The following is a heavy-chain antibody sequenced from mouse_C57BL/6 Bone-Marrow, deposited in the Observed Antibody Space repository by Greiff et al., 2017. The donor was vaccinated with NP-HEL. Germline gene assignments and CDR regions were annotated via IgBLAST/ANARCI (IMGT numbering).Heavy chain of an antibody. CDR2: ISYDGSH. Sequence: EVKLVESGPGLVKPSQSLSLTCSITGYSITSGYYWNWIRQFPGNKLEWMGYISYDGSHNYNPSLKNRISITRDTSKNQFFLKLNSVTTEDTATYYCARDDGYYGFAYWGQGTLVTVSA. CDR1: GYSITSGYY. V-gene: IGHV3-6*01. CDR3: ARDDGYYGFAY. D-gene: IGHD2-3*01. J-gene: IGHJ3*01.